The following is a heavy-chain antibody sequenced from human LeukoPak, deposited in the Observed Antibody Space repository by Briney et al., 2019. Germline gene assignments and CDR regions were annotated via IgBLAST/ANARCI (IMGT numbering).Heavy chain of an antibody. CDR3: ASGREQLARRYYYMDV. J-gene: IGHJ6*03. CDR2: ISYDGSNK. Sequence: GGSLRLSCAASGFTFSSYAMHWVRQAPGKGLEWVAVISYDGSNKYYADSVKGRFTISRDNSKNTLYLQMNSLRAEDTAVYYCASGREQLARRYYYMDVWGKGTTVTVSS. D-gene: IGHD6-6*01. V-gene: IGHV3-30-3*01. CDR1: GFTFSSYA.